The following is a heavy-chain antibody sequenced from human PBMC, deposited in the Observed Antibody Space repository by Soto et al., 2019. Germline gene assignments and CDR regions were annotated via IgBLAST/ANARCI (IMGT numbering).Heavy chain of an antibody. J-gene: IGHJ4*02. D-gene: IGHD4-17*01. CDR3: AHAGDYDLLTFDH. CDR1: GFSLTTYDMG. CDR2: IYWDDDK. V-gene: IGHV2-5*02. Sequence: QITLKESGPTLVRPAQTLTLTCAFSGFSLTTYDMGVAWIRQPPGKALEWLALIYWDDDKRYSPSLKDRLAISKDTSRNQVVLTITNMDPGVTATYFCAHAGDYDLLTFDHWGPGTLVTVSS.